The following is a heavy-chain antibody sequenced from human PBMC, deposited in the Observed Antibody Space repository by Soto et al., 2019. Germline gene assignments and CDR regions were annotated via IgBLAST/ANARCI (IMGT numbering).Heavy chain of an antibody. CDR3: ARGIYGDSWFDP. J-gene: IGHJ5*02. Sequence: ASETLSLTCTVSGGSISSGGYYWSWIRQHPGKGLEWIGYIYYSGSTYYNPSLKSRVTISVDTSKNQFSLKLSSVTAADTAVYYCARGIYGDSWFDPWGQGTLVTVSS. CDR2: IYYSGST. CDR1: GGSISSGGYY. V-gene: IGHV4-31*03. D-gene: IGHD4-17*01.